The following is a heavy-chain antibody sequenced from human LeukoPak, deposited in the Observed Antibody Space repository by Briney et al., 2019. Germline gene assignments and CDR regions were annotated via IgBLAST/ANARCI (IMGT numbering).Heavy chain of an antibody. V-gene: IGHV1-2*02. Sequence: GASVKVSCKASGYTFTGHYMHWVRQAPGQGLEWMGWIKLNSGGTNYAQKFQGRVTMTRDTSINTAYMELSSLISDDTAVYYCARGSESGSYYSGYDGAFDIWGQGTMVTVSS. D-gene: IGHD1-26*01. J-gene: IGHJ3*02. CDR1: GYTFTGHY. CDR2: IKLNSGGT. CDR3: ARGSESGSYYSGYDGAFDI.